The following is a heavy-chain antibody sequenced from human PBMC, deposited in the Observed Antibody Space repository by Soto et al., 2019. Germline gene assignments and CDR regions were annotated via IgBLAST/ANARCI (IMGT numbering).Heavy chain of an antibody. CDR2: MNPNSGNT. J-gene: IGHJ5*02. CDR3: AREREGSGFDP. CDR1: GYTFTSYD. V-gene: IGHV1-8*01. D-gene: IGHD1-26*01. Sequence: ASVKVSCKASGYTFTSYDINWVRQATGQGLEWMGWMNPNSGNTAYALKLQGRVTMTRNTSISTAYMELSSLRSEDTAVYYCAREREGSGFDPWGQGTLVTVSS.